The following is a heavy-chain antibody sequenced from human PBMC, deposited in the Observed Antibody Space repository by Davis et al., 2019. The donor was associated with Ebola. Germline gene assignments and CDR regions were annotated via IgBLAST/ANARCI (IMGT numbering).Heavy chain of an antibody. CDR2: ISGSGGNT. CDR1: VITFSSYA. Sequence: PGESLKISCADSVITFSSYAMTWVRQAPGKGLEWVSAISGSGGNTYYADSVKGRFTISRDNSKKTMYLQMNSLRGEDTAVYYCARSGLSFGVVKYHYGMDAWGKGTTVTVSS. D-gene: IGHD3-3*01. J-gene: IGHJ6*04. CDR3: ARSGLSFGVVKYHYGMDA. V-gene: IGHV3-23*01.